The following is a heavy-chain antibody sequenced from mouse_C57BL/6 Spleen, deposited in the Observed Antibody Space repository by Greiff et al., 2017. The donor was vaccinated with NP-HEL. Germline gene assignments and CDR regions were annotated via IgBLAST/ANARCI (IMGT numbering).Heavy chain of an antibody. CDR1: GYAFSSYW. CDR2: IYPGDGDT. J-gene: IGHJ1*03. CDR3: ARLPYYGSSYWYFDV. D-gene: IGHD1-1*01. V-gene: IGHV1-80*01. Sequence: QVQLKESGAELVKPGASVKISCKASGYAFSSYWMNWVKQRPGKGLEWIGQIYPGDGDTNYNGKFKGKATLTADKSSSTAYMQLSSLTSEDSAVYFCARLPYYGSSYWYFDVWGTGTTVTVSS.